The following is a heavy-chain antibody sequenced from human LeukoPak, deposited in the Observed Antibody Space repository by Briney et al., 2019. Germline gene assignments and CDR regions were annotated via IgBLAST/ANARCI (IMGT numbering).Heavy chain of an antibody. CDR2: ISSSSSTI. J-gene: IGHJ4*02. CDR1: GFTFSSYS. D-gene: IGHD3-22*01. Sequence: GGSLRLSCAASGFTFSSYSMNWVRQAPGKGLEWVSYISSSSSTIYYADSVKGRFTISRDNAKNSLYLQMNSLRDEDTAVYYCASPTYYYDSSGFDYWGQGTLVTVSS. CDR3: ASPTYYYDSSGFDY. V-gene: IGHV3-48*02.